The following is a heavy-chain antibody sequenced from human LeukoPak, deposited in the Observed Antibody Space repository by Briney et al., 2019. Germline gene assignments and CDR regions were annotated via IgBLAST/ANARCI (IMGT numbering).Heavy chain of an antibody. V-gene: IGHV3-23*01. CDR3: AEVVPRYCSGGSCYFDY. CDR2: ISGSGGST. Sequence: GGSLRLSCAASGFTFSSYAMSWVRQAPGKGLEWVSAISGSGGSTYYAHSVKGRFTISRDNSKNTLYLQMNSLRAEDTAVYYCAEVVPRYCSGGSCYFDYWGQGTLVTVSS. J-gene: IGHJ4*02. D-gene: IGHD2-15*01. CDR1: GFTFSSYA.